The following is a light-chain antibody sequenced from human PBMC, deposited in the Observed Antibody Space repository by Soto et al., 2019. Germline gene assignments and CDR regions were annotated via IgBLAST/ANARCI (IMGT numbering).Light chain of an antibody. V-gene: IGKV3-20*01. J-gene: IGKJ4*01. CDR2: GAS. Sequence: DIVFTQSPGTLSLSPGERATLSCRASQSVTSNYLAWYQQKPGQAPRLLIHGASSRATGIPDRFSGSGSGTDFTLTISRXEPEDFVVYYCQQYSRSPLTFGGGTKVDIK. CDR1: QSVTSNY. CDR3: QQYSRSPLT.